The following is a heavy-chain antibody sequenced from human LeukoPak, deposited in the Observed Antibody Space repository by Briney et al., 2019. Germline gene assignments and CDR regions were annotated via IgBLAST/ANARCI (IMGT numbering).Heavy chain of an antibody. CDR2: IYYSGST. CDR1: GGSISSSSYY. Sequence: PSETRSLTCTVSGGSISSSSYYWGWIRQPPGKGLEWIGSIYYSGSTYYNPSLKSRVTISVDTSKNQFSLKLSSVTAADTAVYYCARRTPLVVVVPAAQQGKGYNSGGYFDYWGQGTLVTVSS. CDR3: ARRTPLVVVVPAAQQGKGYNSGGYFDY. V-gene: IGHV4-39*01. J-gene: IGHJ4*02. D-gene: IGHD2-2*01.